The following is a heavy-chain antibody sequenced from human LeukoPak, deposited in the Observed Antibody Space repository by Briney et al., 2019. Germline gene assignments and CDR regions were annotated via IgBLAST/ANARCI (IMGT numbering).Heavy chain of an antibody. CDR1: GFTFDEYA. V-gene: IGHV3-9*01. D-gene: IGHD3-9*01. CDR3: AREDYDILTGGNWFDP. J-gene: IGHJ5*02. Sequence: QPGGSLRLSCVASGFTFDEYAMHWVRQVPGKGLEWVIGISGDSDRIDYAGSVKGRFTISRDNAKNSVYLQMNSLRAEDTAVYYCAREDYDILTGGNWFDPWGQGTLVTVSS. CDR2: ISGDSDRI.